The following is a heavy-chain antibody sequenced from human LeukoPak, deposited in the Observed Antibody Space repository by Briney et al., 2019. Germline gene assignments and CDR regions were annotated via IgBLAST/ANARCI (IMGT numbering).Heavy chain of an antibody. CDR3: ARAGYYDSSGYYYGGGYYFDY. D-gene: IGHD3-22*01. Sequence: SGTLSLTCAVSGGSISSSNWWSWVRQPPGKGLEWIGEIYHSGSTNYNPSLKSRVTISVDKSKNQFSLKLSSVTAADTAVYYCARAGYYDSSGYYYGGGYYFDYWGQGTLVTVSS. J-gene: IGHJ4*02. CDR1: GGSISSSNW. CDR2: IYHSGST. V-gene: IGHV4-4*02.